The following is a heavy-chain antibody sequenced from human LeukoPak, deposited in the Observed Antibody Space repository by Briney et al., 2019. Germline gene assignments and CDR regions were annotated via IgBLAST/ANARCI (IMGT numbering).Heavy chain of an antibody. CDR2: IYYSGST. J-gene: IGHJ6*03. Sequence: SETLSLTCTVSGGSISSSSYYSGWIRQPPGKGLEWIGSIYYSGSTYYNPSLKSRVTISVDTSKNQFSLKLSSVTAADTAVYYCARHVITVTTFGFSHYYYHMDVWGKGTTVTVSS. V-gene: IGHV4-39*01. CDR3: ARHVITVTTFGFSHYYYHMDV. D-gene: IGHD4-11*01. CDR1: GGSISSSSYY.